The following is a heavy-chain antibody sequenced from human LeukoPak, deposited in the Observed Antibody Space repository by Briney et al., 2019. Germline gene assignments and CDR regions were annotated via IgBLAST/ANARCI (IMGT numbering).Heavy chain of an antibody. CDR1: GFTSSTYA. CDR2: ISYDGSNK. CDR3: ARDGGNYDYVWGSYRYNYYFDY. D-gene: IGHD3-16*02. V-gene: IGHV3-30*04. Sequence: PGRSLRLSCAASGFTSSTYAMHWARQAPGKGLEWVAVISYDGSNKYYADSVKGRFTISRDNSKNSLYLQMNSLRAEDTAVYYCARDGGNYDYVWGSYRYNYYFDYWGQGTLVTVSS. J-gene: IGHJ4*02.